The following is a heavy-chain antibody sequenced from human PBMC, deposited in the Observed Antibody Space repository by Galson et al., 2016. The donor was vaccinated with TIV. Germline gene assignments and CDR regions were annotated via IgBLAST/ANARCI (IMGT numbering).Heavy chain of an antibody. D-gene: IGHD2-21*01. CDR2: IYNDGST. J-gene: IGHJ6*02. CDR1: GFTVSTNY. CDR3: ARERRYCGNECYLRYYYGMDV. V-gene: IGHV3-66*02. Sequence: SLRLSCAASGFTVSTNYMTWVRQAPGKGLEWVSIIYNDGSTYYADSVKGRFSISRDNSKKTMFLQMNSLRAEDAAVYYCARERRYCGNECYLRYYYGMDVWGQGTTVTVSS.